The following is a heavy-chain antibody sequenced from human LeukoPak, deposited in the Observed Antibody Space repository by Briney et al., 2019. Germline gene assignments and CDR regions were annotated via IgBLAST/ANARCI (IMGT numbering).Heavy chain of an antibody. Sequence: SETLSLTCTVSGGSISSYYWSWIRQPPGKGLEWIGYIYYSGSTNYNPSLKSRVTISVGTSKNQFSLKLSSVTAADTAVYYCARVDSSGYFDYWGQGTLVTVSS. J-gene: IGHJ4*02. CDR1: GGSISSYY. V-gene: IGHV4-59*01. D-gene: IGHD6-6*01. CDR2: IYYSGST. CDR3: ARVDSSGYFDY.